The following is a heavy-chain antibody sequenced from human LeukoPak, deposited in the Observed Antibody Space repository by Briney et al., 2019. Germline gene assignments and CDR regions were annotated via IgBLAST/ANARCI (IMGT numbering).Heavy chain of an antibody. J-gene: IGHJ6*03. V-gene: IGHV4-59*01. CDR3: ARTTEGYCRGRSCYSYYYYMDV. CDR1: GGSISSYY. D-gene: IGHD2-15*01. CDR2: IQYSGST. Sequence: AETLSLTCTVSGGSISSYYWSWIRQPPGKGLEWIGYIQYSGSTNYNPSLKSRVTISVDTSKNQFSLKLSSVTAADTAVYYCARTTEGYCRGRSCYSYYYYMDVWGKGTTVTVSS.